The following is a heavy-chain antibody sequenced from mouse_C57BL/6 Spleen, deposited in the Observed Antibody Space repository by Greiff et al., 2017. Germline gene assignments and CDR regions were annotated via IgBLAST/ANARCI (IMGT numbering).Heavy chain of an antibody. CDR1: GFTFSDYG. CDR3: AGRRSCYVAMDY. V-gene: IGHV5-17*01. D-gene: IGHD3-1*01. Sequence: EVKLVESGGGLVKPGGSLKLSCAASGFTFSDYGMHWVRQAPEKGLEWVAYISSGSSTIYYADTVKGRFTILRDNAKNTLFLQKTSLRSEDTTMIYYAGRRSCYVAMDYWGQGTSVTVSS. CDR2: ISSGSSTI. J-gene: IGHJ4*01.